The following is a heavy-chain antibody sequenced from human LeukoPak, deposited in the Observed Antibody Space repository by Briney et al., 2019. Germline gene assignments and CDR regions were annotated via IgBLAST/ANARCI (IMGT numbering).Heavy chain of an antibody. CDR2: INHSGST. D-gene: IGHD3-10*01. V-gene: IGHV4-34*01. Sequence: PSETLSLTCAVYGGSFSGYYWSWIRQPPGKGLEWIGEINHSGSTNYNPSLKSRVTISVDTSKNQFSLKLSPVTAADTAVYYCPSSGSFSHVDYWGQGTLVTVSS. CDR3: PSSGSFSHVDY. J-gene: IGHJ4*02. CDR1: GGSFSGYY.